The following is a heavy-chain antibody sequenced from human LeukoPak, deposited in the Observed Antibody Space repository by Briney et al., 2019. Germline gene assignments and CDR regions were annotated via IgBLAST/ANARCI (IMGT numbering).Heavy chain of an antibody. D-gene: IGHD6-19*01. CDR2: IYYSGST. CDR1: GGSISSYY. CDR3: ARLASGWYYFDY. Sequence: NTSETLSLTCTVSGGSISSYYWSWIRQPAGKGLEWIGYIYYSGSTNYNPSLKSRVTISVDTSKNQFSLKLSSVTAADTAVYYCARLASGWYYFDYWGQGTLVTVSS. V-gene: IGHV4-59*01. J-gene: IGHJ4*02.